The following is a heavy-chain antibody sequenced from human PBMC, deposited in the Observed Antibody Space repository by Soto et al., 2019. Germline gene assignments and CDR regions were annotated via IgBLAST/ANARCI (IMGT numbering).Heavy chain of an antibody. Sequence: ASVKVSCKASGYTFTSNGISWVRQAPGQGLEWMGWINAGNGNTKYSQKFQGRVTITRDTSASTASMELRSLRSDDTAVYFCARAWFGDFVYYFDYWGQGTLVTVSS. CDR3: ARAWFGDFVYYFDY. CDR1: GYTFTSNG. J-gene: IGHJ4*02. D-gene: IGHD3-10*01. CDR2: INAGNGNT. V-gene: IGHV1-18*01.